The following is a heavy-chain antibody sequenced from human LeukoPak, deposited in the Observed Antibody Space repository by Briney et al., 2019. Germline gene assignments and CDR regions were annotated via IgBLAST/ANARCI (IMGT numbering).Heavy chain of an antibody. V-gene: IGHV4-59*01. J-gene: IGHJ4*02. D-gene: IGHD1-26*01. CDR3: ARHHHSGSYRGDY. CDR1: GGSISSYY. Sequence: PSETLSLTCTVSGGSISSYYWRWIRQPPGKGLEWIGYIYYSGSTNYNPSLKSRVTISVDTSKNQFSLKLSSVTAADTAVYYCARHHHSGSYRGDYWGQGTLVTVSS. CDR2: IYYSGST.